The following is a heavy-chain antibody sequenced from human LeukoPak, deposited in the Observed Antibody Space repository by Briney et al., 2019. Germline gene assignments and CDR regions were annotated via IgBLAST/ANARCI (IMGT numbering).Heavy chain of an antibody. Sequence: GSLRLSWAASGFPFINFGMHWVRQAPAKGLGWGAFLNYDGSNKWYADSVKGRFTISRDNSKNTLYLQMNSLRAEDTAVYYCANYYGSGSPPYYYYMDVWGKGTTVTVSS. V-gene: IGHV3-30*02. CDR1: GFPFINFG. CDR2: LNYDGSNK. CDR3: ANYYGSGSPPYYYYMDV. J-gene: IGHJ6*03. D-gene: IGHD3-10*01.